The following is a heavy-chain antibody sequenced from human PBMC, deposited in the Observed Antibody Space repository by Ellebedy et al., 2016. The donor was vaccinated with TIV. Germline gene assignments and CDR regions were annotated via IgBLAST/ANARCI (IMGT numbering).Heavy chain of an antibody. CDR2: IIPILGMT. CDR1: GGTFSSYG. CDR3: AREPSGVGWYDSSWFDP. V-gene: IGHV1-69*04. J-gene: IGHJ5*02. Sequence: AASVKVSCKASGGTFSSYGISWVRQAPGQGREWMGRIIPILGMTNYAQKFHGRVTITADKSTSTAYMELSSLRSEDTAVYYCAREPSGVGWYDSSWFDPWGQGTLVTVSS. D-gene: IGHD6-19*01.